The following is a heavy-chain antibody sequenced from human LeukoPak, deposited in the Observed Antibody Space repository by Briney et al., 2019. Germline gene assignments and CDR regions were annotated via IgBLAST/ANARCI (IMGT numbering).Heavy chain of an antibody. J-gene: IGHJ4*02. Sequence: GSLRLSCAASGFTFSSYSMNWVRQAPGKGLEWVSSISSSSSYIYYADSVKGRFTISRDNAKNSLYLQMNSLRAEDTAVYYCASFYYYDSSGYYENYFDYWGQGTLVTVSS. CDR3: ASFYYYDSSGYYENYFDY. CDR2: ISSSSSYI. V-gene: IGHV3-21*01. CDR1: GFTFSSYS. D-gene: IGHD3-22*01.